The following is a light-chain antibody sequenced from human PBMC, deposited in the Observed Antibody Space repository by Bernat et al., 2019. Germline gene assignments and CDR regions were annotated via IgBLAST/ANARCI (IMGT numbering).Light chain of an antibody. Sequence: DIQMTQSPSTLSASIGDRVTITCRASQRISGWLAWYQQKPGKAPKLLIYEASTLETDVPSRFSGSGSGTEFTLTISSLQPDDFATYYCLQYNTYSTFGQETKVEVK. V-gene: IGKV1-5*03. CDR2: EAS. J-gene: IGKJ1*01. CDR3: LQYNTYST. CDR1: QRISGW.